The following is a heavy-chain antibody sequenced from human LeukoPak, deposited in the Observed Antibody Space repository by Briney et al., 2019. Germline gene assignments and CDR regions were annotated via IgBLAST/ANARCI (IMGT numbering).Heavy chain of an antibody. Sequence: PGGSLRLSCAASGLTFSSYSMNWVRQAPGKGLEWVSSISSSSSYIYYADSVKGRFTISRDNAKNSLYLQMNSLRAEDTAVYYCARDHAIQLWPGSYYYYMDVWGEGTTVTVSS. J-gene: IGHJ6*03. CDR3: ARDHAIQLWPGSYYYYMDV. CDR2: ISSSSSYI. D-gene: IGHD5-18*01. V-gene: IGHV3-21*01. CDR1: GLTFSSYS.